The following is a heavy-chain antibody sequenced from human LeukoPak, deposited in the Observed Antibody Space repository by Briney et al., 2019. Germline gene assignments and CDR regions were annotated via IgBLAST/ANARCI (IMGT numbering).Heavy chain of an antibody. V-gene: IGHV3-23*01. J-gene: IGHJ4*02. CDR3: VKESQYFFGNRSPTYFDH. Sequence: GGSLRLSCAASGFTFSKYAMSWVRQAPGKGLKWISGISGSGGSTDYADSVKGRFTISRDNSNNSLYLLMNSLRAEDTATYYCVKESQYFFGNRSPTYFDHWGRGTLVTASS. CDR2: ISGSGGST. CDR1: GFTFSKYA. D-gene: IGHD2/OR15-2a*01.